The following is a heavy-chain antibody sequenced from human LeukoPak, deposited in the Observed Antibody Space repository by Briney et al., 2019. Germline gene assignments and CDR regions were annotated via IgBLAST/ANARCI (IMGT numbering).Heavy chain of an antibody. CDR3: AREKSPERKTWLQLGAFDV. J-gene: IGHJ3*01. D-gene: IGHD5-24*01. CDR1: GGTFSSYV. Sequence: GASVKVSCKASGGTFSSYVISWVRQAPGQGLEWMGGIIPIFGTANYAQKFQGRVTITADESTNTAYMELSSLRSEDTAVYYCAREKSPERKTWLQLGAFDVWGQGTVVTVSS. V-gene: IGHV1-69*13. CDR2: IIPIFGTA.